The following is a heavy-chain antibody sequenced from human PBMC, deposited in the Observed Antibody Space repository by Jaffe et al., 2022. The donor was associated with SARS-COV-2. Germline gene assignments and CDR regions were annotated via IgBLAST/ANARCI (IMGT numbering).Heavy chain of an antibody. Sequence: QVQLQESGPGLVKPSQTLSLTCTVSGGSISSGDYYWSWIRQPPGKGLEWIGYIYYSGSTYYNPSLKSRVTISVDTSKNQFSLKLSSVTAADTAVYYCARVEQRYYYYYGMDVWGQGTTVTVSS. CDR1: GGSISSGDYY. V-gene: IGHV4-30-4*01. CDR2: IYYSGST. CDR3: ARVEQRYYYYYGMDV. J-gene: IGHJ6*02.